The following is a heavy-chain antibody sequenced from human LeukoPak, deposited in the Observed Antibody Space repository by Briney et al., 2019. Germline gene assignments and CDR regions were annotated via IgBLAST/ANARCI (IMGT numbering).Heavy chain of an antibody. CDR3: ASSGDSGWYYDYYYGMDV. CDR1: GFTYSSYA. V-gene: IGHV3-23*01. D-gene: IGHD6-19*01. Sequence: GGSLRLSCAASGFTYSSYAMSWVRQAPGKGLEWVSAISGSGGSTYYADSVKGRFTISRDNSKNTLYLQMNSLRAEDTAVYYCASSGDSGWYYDYYYGMDVWGQGTTVTVSS. J-gene: IGHJ6*02. CDR2: ISGSGGST.